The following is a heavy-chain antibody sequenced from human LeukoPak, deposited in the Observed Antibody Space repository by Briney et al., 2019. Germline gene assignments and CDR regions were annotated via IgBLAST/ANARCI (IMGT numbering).Heavy chain of an antibody. CDR1: GGSISSYY. CDR3: ARQHASGRTDY. D-gene: IGHD3-10*01. V-gene: IGHV3-11*03. CDR2: ISSGSTYT. J-gene: IGHJ4*02. Sequence: LSLTCTVSGGSISSYYWSWIRQAPGKGLEWVSYISSGSTYTNYADSVKGRFTISRDNAKNSLFLQMNSLRAEDTALYYCARQHASGRTDYWGQGTLVTVSS.